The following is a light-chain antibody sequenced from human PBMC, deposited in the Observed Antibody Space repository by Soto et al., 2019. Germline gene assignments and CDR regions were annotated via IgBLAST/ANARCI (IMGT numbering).Light chain of an antibody. Sequence: EIVLTQSPATLSLSPGERATLSCRASQSVSSYLAWYQQKPGQAPGLLIYDASKRATGIPARFSGSGSGTDFTLTISSLEPEDFAVYYCQQRTNWPRSITFGQGTRLEIK. CDR1: QSVSSY. V-gene: IGKV3-11*01. CDR2: DAS. J-gene: IGKJ5*01. CDR3: QQRTNWPRSIT.